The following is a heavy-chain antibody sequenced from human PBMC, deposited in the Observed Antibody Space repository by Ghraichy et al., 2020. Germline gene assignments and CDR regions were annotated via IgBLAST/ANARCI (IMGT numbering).Heavy chain of an antibody. CDR2: LGADGRSI. D-gene: IGHD3-10*01. J-gene: IGHJ3*01. CDR1: EFTFDGYP. CDR3: AKEGGRLGEGAFDV. Sequence: GESLNISCAASEFTFDGYPMTWVRQAPGKGLEWVSLLGADGRSIYYSDSVKGRFTISRDRSKRTLYLQMTSLRVEDTAVYYCAKEGGRLGEGAFDVWSQGTLVTVSS. V-gene: IGHV3-23*01.